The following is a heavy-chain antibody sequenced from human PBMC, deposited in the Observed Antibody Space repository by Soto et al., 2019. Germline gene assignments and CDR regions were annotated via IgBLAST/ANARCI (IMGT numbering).Heavy chain of an antibody. Sequence: QVQLVQSGAEVKKPGASVKVSCKASGYTFTSYDINWVRQATGQGLEWMGWMNPNSGNTGYAQKFQGRGTMTRNTSISTAYMELSSLRSEDTAVYYCAREVGDIVVVPAAIRYYYYYYMDVWGKGTTVTVSS. CDR2: MNPNSGNT. J-gene: IGHJ6*03. CDR1: GYTFTSYD. CDR3: AREVGDIVVVPAAIRYYYYYYMDV. D-gene: IGHD2-2*01. V-gene: IGHV1-8*01.